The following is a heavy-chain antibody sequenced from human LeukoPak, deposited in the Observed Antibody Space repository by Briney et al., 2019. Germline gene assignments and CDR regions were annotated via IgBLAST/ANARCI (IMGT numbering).Heavy chain of an antibody. CDR3: ATEDRGGSYDY. CDR2: ISTYNGNT. D-gene: IGHD1-26*01. CDR1: GYTFTSYD. Sequence: ASVKVSCKASGYTFTSYDINWVRQATGQGLEWMGWISTYNGNTNYAQKFQGRVTMTEDTSTDTAYMELSSLRSEDTAVYYCATEDRGGSYDYWGQGTLVTVSS. V-gene: IGHV1-8*02. J-gene: IGHJ4*02.